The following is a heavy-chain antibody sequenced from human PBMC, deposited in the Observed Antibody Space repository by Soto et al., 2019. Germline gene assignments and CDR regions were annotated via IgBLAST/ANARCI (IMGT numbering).Heavy chain of an antibody. V-gene: IGHV3-21*01. CDR3: VRSGTARLLRHSWFDT. Sequence: EVQLVESGGGLVKPGGSLRLSCAASGFTFNTYDMNWVRQAPGKGLECVSSITTSSAYIYYADSLKGRITISRDNANNSLFLQMNSLRAEDTAVYYCVRSGTARLLRHSWFDTWGQGTLVTVSS. D-gene: IGHD2-21*01. J-gene: IGHJ5*02. CDR1: GFTFNTYD. CDR2: ITTSSAYI.